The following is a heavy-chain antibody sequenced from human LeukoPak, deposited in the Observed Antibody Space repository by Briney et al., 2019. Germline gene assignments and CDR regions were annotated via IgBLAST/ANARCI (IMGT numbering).Heavy chain of an antibody. J-gene: IGHJ4*02. V-gene: IGHV5-10-1*01. CDR2: IDPRDSYT. Sequence: GESLKISRKGSGYSFTSYWISWVRQMPGKGLEWMGRIDPRDSYTNYSPSFQGHVTISADKYITTAYLQCGSLKASDTAMYYGARHEGIVPADFWGQGTLVTVSS. CDR1: GYSFTSYW. D-gene: IGHD2-2*01. CDR3: ARHEGIVPADF.